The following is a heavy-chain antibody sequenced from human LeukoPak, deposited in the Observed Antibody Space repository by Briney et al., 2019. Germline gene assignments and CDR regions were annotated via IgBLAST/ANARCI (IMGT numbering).Heavy chain of an antibody. V-gene: IGHV1-18*01. J-gene: IGHJ4*02. CDR1: GYTFTTYG. CDR2: VGTYTGNT. D-gene: IGHD1-26*01. CDR3: ARDNLTGELPPTFDY. Sequence: GASVKVSCKASGYTFTTYGISWVRQAPGQGLGWMGWVGTYTGNTNYAQKVQGRVTMTTDTSTTTAYMELRSLRSDDTAVYYCARDNLTGELPPTFDYWGQGTLVTVSS.